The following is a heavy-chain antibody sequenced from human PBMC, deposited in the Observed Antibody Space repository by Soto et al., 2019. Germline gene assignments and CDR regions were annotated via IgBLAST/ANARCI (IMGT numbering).Heavy chain of an antibody. CDR1: GASISYGGFS. J-gene: IGHJ4*02. Sequence: SETLSLTCTVSGASISYGGFSWSWIRQSPGKGLEWIGYISHLESTYFHPSFKSRLTMSIDRTRNQFSLKLSSVTAADMAVYYCARGGGYDSFDYWGQGVMVTVS. CDR3: ARGGGYDSFDY. V-gene: IGHV4-30-2*06. CDR2: ISHLEST. D-gene: IGHD5-12*01.